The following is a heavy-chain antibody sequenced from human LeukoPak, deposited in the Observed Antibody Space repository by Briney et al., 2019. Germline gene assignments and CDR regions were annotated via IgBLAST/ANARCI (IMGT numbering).Heavy chain of an antibody. V-gene: IGHV3-66*01. CDR3: AXXXXXXDYGDYFDAFDI. Sequence: GGSLRLSCAASGFTVSSNYMSWVRQAPGKGLEWVSVIYSGGSTYYADSVKGRFTISRDNSKNTLYLQMNSLRAEDTAVYYFAXXXXXXDYGDYFDAFDIWGQGTMVTVSS. CDR2: IYSGGST. D-gene: IGHD4-17*01. J-gene: IGHJ3*02. CDR1: GFTVSSNY.